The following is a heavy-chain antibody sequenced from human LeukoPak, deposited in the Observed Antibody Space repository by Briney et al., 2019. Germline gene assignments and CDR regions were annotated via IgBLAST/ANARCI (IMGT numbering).Heavy chain of an antibody. D-gene: IGHD4-17*01. CDR1: GFTVKINY. V-gene: IGHV3-53*01. J-gene: IGHJ4*02. CDR2: IYSAGST. Sequence: GGSPRLSCAASGFTVKINYMSWVRQAPGKGLEWVSVIYSAGSTYYADSVKGRFTISRDNSKNTLYLQMNSLRAEDTALYYCARGVDYERYFDYWGQGTLVTVSS. CDR3: ARGVDYERYFDY.